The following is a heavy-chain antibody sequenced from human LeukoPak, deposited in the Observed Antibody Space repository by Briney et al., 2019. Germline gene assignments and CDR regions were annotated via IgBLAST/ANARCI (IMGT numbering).Heavy chain of an antibody. CDR1: GFTFSSYW. J-gene: IGHJ6*02. CDR2: IKQDGSEK. D-gene: IGHD3-10*01. V-gene: IGHV3-7*01. Sequence: GGSLRLSCAASGFTFSSYWMSWVRQAPGKGLEWVANIKQDGSEKYYVDSVKGRFTISRDNAKNSLYLQMNSLRAEDTAVYYCAKDVTYYYGSGTYSSYYGMDVWGQGTTVTVSS. CDR3: AKDVTYYYGSGTYSSYYGMDV.